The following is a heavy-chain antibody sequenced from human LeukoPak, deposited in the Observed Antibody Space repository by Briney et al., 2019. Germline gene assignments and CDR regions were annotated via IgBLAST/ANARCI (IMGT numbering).Heavy chain of an antibody. CDR3: ARGRYCSSTTCCGRWFDP. CDR2: INHSGST. Sequence: SETLSLTCAVYGGSFSGYYWSWIRQPPGKGLEWIGEINHSGSTNYNPSLKSRVTISVDTSKNQFSLKLSSVTAADTAVYYCARGRYCSSTTCCGRWFDPWGQGTLVTVSS. V-gene: IGHV4-34*01. J-gene: IGHJ5*02. D-gene: IGHD2-2*01. CDR1: GGSFSGYY.